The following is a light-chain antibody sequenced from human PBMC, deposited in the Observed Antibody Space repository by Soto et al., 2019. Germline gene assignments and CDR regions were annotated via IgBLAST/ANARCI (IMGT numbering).Light chain of an antibody. CDR3: QQYGSSPS. CDR2: GAS. V-gene: IGKV3-20*01. CDR1: QSVSSSY. Sequence: EIVLTQSPGTLSLSPGERATLSCRASQSVSSSYLAWYQQKPGQAPRLLIYGASSRATSIPDRFSGSGSGTDFTFTISSLEPEDFAVYYCQQYGSSPSFGQGTKLEIK. J-gene: IGKJ2*01.